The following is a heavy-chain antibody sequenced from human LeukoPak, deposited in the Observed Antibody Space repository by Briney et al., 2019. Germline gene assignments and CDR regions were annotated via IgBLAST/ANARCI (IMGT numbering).Heavy chain of an antibody. CDR1: GFTFRNYY. J-gene: IGHJ4*02. V-gene: IGHV3-11*04. Sequence: GGSLRLSCAASGFTFRNYYMTWIRQAPGKGLEWVSYISASGDTIYYGDSVRGRFTISRDNAKNSLYLDMKTLKAEDTAVYYCARDPSWEILSYFDYWGQGTLVTVSS. CDR2: ISASGDTI. CDR3: ARDPSWEILSYFDY. D-gene: IGHD1-26*01.